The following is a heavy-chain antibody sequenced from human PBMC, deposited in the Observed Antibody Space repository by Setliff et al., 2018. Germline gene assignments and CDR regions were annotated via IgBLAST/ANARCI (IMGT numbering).Heavy chain of an antibody. D-gene: IGHD3-22*01. J-gene: IGHJ4*02. CDR2: VYYSGNT. V-gene: IGHV4-39*07. Sequence: SETLSLTCTVSGGSISTTDYYWGWIRQPPGKGLEWIGCVYYSGNTYYSTSLKSRVTMFVDTSKTQFSLMLYSVTAADTATYYCARYDSSGYSENYYLDYWGQGTLVTVSS. CDR3: ARYDSSGYSENYYLDY. CDR1: GGSISTTDYY.